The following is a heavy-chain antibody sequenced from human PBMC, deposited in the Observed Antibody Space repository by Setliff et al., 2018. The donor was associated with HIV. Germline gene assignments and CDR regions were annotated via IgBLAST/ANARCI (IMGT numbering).Heavy chain of an antibody. J-gene: IGHJ4*02. D-gene: IGHD4-17*01. CDR1: GFTVSSNY. Sequence: PGGSLRLSCAASGFTVSSNYMSWVRQAPGKGLEWVSVIYSDGSTYYADSVKGRFTISRDNSNNTLYLVMNSLRVEDTGVYYCAKPTTVVTSYYFDSWGQGTQVTVSS. CDR3: AKPTTVVTSYYFDS. CDR2: IYSDGST. V-gene: IGHV3-53*05.